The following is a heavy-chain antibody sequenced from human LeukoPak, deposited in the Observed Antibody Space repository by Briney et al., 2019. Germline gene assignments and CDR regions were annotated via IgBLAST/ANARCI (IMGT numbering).Heavy chain of an antibody. Sequence: PGGSLRLSCAASGFTFSSYGMHWVRQAPGKGLEWVAVISYDGSNKYYADSVKGRFTISRDNSKNTLYLQMNSLRAEDTAVYYCAKGKGGSSEDYWGQGTLVTVSS. J-gene: IGHJ4*02. V-gene: IGHV3-30*18. CDR2: ISYDGSNK. CDR1: GFTFSSYG. D-gene: IGHD6-6*01. CDR3: AKGKGGSSEDY.